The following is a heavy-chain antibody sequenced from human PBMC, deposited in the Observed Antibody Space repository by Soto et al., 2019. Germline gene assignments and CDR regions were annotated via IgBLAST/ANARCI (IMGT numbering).Heavy chain of an antibody. D-gene: IGHD1-7*01. CDR1: GDNVSSNSAA. J-gene: IGHJ5*02. V-gene: IGHV6-1*01. CDR2: TYYRSKWYN. CDR3: ARSRNWNYGRARPIPAGFAS. Sequence: SQTLSLTCAISGDNVSSNSAAWNWIRQSPSRGLEWLGRTYYRSKWYNDYAVSVKSRITINPDTSKNQFSLQLNSVTPEDTAVYYCARSRNWNYGRARPIPAGFASWGQGSLVTVSA.